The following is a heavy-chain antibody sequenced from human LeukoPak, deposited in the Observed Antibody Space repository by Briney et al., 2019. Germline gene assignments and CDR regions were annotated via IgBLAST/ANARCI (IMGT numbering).Heavy chain of an antibody. Sequence: PGGSLRLSCAASGFTFNSYNMNWVRKAPGKGLEWVSPIPSTSSYTFYADSVKGRFTISRDNAKNSLYLHLNSLRDEDTAIYYCARDPYNGDYGDFYYYYMDVWGKGTTVTISS. CDR1: GFTFNSYN. J-gene: IGHJ6*03. CDR3: ARDPYNGDYGDFYYYYMDV. V-gene: IGHV3-21*01. D-gene: IGHD3-16*01. CDR2: IPSTSSYT.